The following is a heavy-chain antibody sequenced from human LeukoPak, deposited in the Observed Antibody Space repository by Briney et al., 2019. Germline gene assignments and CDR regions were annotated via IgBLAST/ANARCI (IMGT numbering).Heavy chain of an antibody. J-gene: IGHJ6*02. CDR3: AKTSSSYSPRNYGMDV. CDR1: GFTFSSYA. CDR2: MSGNGGST. D-gene: IGHD3-10*01. Sequence: PGGSLRLSCAASGFTFSSYAMSWVRQAPGKGLEWVSAMSGNGGSTYYADSVKGRFTISRDNFKNTLYLQMNSLRAEDTAVYYCAKTSSSYSPRNYGMDVWGQGTTVTVSS. V-gene: IGHV3-23*01.